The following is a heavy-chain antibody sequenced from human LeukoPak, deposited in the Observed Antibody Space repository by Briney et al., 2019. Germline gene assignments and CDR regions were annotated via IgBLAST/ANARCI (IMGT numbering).Heavy chain of an antibody. Sequence: SETLSLTCTVSGGSISSYYWSWIRQPPGKGLEWIGYIYYSGSTNYNPSLKSRVTISVDTSKNQFSLKLSSVTAADTAVYYCARGRRDILTGYYNQKFDYWGQGTLVTVSS. CDR2: IYYSGST. D-gene: IGHD3-9*01. V-gene: IGHV4-59*12. CDR3: ARGRRDILTGYYNQKFDY. CDR1: GGSISSYY. J-gene: IGHJ4*02.